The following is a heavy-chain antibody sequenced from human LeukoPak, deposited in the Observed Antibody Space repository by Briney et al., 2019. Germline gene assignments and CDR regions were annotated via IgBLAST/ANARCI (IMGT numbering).Heavy chain of an antibody. D-gene: IGHD4-17*01. V-gene: IGHV3-30-3*01. Sequence: GGSLRLSCAASGFTFSSYAMHWVRQAPGKGLEWVAAISYDGSNKYYADSVKGRFTISRDNSKNTLYLQMNSLRAEDTALYYCARMTTVTPRAFDIWGQGTVVTVSS. CDR3: ARMTTVTPRAFDI. J-gene: IGHJ3*02. CDR1: GFTFSSYA. CDR2: ISYDGSNK.